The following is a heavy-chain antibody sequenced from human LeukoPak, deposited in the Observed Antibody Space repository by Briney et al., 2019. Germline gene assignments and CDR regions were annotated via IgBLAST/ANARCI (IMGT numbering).Heavy chain of an antibody. J-gene: IGHJ4*02. V-gene: IGHV3-30-3*01. CDR1: GFTFSSYA. CDR2: ISYDGSNK. Sequence: GGSLRLSCAASGFTFSSYAMHWVRQAPGKGLEWVAVISYDGSNKYYADSVKGRFTISRDNSKNTLYLQMNSLRAEDTAVYYCAREMRTTLDYWGQGTLVTVSS. CDR3: AREMRTTLDY. D-gene: IGHD4-17*01.